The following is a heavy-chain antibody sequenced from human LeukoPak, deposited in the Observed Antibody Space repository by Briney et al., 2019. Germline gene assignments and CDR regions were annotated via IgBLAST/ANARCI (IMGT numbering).Heavy chain of an antibody. D-gene: IGHD4-17*01. J-gene: IGHJ5*02. CDR2: IYYGGTT. V-gene: IGHV4-31*03. CDR3: ARGGATVTDH. Sequence: SQTLSLTCTVSGGSISSGGYYWSWIRQLPGKGLEWIGHIYYGGTTEYNPSLKSRITISRDTSKTQFSLQLNSVTVADTAVYYCARGGATVTDHWGQGTLVTVSS. CDR1: GGSISSGGYY.